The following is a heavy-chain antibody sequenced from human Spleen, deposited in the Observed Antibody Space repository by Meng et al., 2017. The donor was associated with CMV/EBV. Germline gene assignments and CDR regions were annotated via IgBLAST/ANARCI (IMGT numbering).Heavy chain of an antibody. CDR1: GFTVSSNY. J-gene: IGHJ4*02. CDR3: ARQKTYYDFWSGYFGVDSGLDY. V-gene: IGHV3-53*01. CDR2: IYSGGST. D-gene: IGHD3-3*01. Sequence: GESLKISCAASGFTVSSNYMSWVRQAPGKGLEWVSVIYSGGSTYYADSVKGRFTIPRDNSKNTLYLQMNSLRAEDTAVYYCARQKTYYDFWSGYFGVDSGLDYWGQGTLVTVSS.